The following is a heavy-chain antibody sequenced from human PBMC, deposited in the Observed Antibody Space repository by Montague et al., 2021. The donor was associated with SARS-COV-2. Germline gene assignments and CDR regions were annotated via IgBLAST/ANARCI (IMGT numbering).Heavy chain of an antibody. J-gene: IGHJ4*02. D-gene: IGHD3-22*01. CDR3: ARVHYYTGYVDS. CDR2: IYYSGST. CDR1: GGSMRDYY. Sequence: SETLSLTCTVSGGSMRDYYWSWIRQPPGEGLEWIGYIYYSGSTDXNPSLNSRVSLSLDTSKNQFSLNLRSVTAADTAFYYCARVHYYTGYVDSRGQGTLVSVSS. V-gene: IGHV4-59*12.